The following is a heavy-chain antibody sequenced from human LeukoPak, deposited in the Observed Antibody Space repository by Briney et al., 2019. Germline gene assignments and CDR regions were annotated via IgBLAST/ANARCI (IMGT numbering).Heavy chain of an antibody. J-gene: IGHJ4*02. CDR1: GFTFSSYA. CDR2: ISGSGGST. D-gene: IGHD6-13*01. V-gene: IGHV3-23*01. Sequence: GGSLGLSCAASGFTFSSYAMSWVRQAPGKGLEWVSAISGSGGSTYYADSVKGRFTISRDNSKNTLYLQMNSLRAEDTAVYYCAKDTSSSWFFDYWGQGTLVTVSS. CDR3: AKDTSSSWFFDY.